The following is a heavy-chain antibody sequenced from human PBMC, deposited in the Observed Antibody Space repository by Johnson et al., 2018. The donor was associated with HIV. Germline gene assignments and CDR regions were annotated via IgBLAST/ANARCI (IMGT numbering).Heavy chain of an antibody. Sequence: VQLVESGGGVVQPGRSLRLSCAASGFAFSNYGMHWVRQAPGKGLEWVSAISGSGGSTYYADSVKGRFTISRDNSKNTLYLQMNSLRAEDTAVYYCAKDPIVLVVYAISAFDIWGQGTMVTVSS. CDR1: GFAFSNYG. CDR3: AKDPIVLVVYAISAFDI. J-gene: IGHJ3*02. V-gene: IGHV3-23*04. D-gene: IGHD2-8*02. CDR2: ISGSGGST.